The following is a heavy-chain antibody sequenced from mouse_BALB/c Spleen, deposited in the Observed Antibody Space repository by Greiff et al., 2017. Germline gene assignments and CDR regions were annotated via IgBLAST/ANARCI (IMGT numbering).Heavy chain of an antibody. V-gene: IGHV7-3*02. D-gene: IGHD1-1*01. CDR1: GFTFTDYY. CDR2: IRNKANGYTT. J-gene: IGHJ3*01. Sequence: EVMLVESGGGLVQPGGSLRLSCATSGFTFTDYYMSWVRQPPGKALEWLGFIRNKANGYTTEYSASVKGRFTISRDNSQSILYLQMNTLRAEDSATYYCAREYYYGSSGAYWGQGTLVTVSA. CDR3: AREYYYGSSGAY.